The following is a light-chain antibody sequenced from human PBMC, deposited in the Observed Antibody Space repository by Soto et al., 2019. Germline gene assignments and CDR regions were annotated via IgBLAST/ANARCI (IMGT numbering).Light chain of an antibody. V-gene: IGKV1-5*01. CDR1: QSMSGT. CDR3: QQSYSGPLT. Sequence: GDRVTITCRASQSMSGTLAWYQQKPGKAPKLLMYDGSSLERGVPSRFSGSGSGTDFTLTISSLQPEDFATYYCQQSYSGPLTFGGGTKVDIK. J-gene: IGKJ4*01. CDR2: DGS.